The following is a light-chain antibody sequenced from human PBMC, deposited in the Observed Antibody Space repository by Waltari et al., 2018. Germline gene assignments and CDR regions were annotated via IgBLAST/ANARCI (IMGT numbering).Light chain of an antibody. V-gene: IGLV2-8*01. CDR3: SSYAGSNGVL. Sequence: QSALTQPPSASGSPGQSVTISCSGTSSDIGAYNYVSWYQQHPGKAPQLMSYEVIKRPSGVPPRFSGSKSGNTASLTVSELQAEDEADYYCSSYAGSNGVLFGGGTKVTVL. CDR2: EVI. J-gene: IGLJ2*01. CDR1: SSDIGAYNY.